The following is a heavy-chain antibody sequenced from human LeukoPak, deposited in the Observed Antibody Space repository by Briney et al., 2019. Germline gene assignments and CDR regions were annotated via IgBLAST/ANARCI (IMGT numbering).Heavy chain of an antibody. V-gene: IGHV4-34*01. CDR2: INHSGST. D-gene: IGHD5-18*01. CDR3: ARGLRGYSYGYHY. Sequence: SETLSLTCAVYGGSFSGYYWSWIRQPPGKGLEWIGEINHSGSTNYNPSLKSRVTISVDTSKNQFSLKLSPVTAADTAVYYCARGLRGYSYGYHYWGQGTLVTVSS. CDR1: GGSFSGYY. J-gene: IGHJ4*02.